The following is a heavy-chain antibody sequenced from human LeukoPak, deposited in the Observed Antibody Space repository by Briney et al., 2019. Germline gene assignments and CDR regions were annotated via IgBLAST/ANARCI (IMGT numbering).Heavy chain of an antibody. V-gene: IGHV4-39*07. CDR1: GGSNSSSSYY. Sequence: SETLSLTCTVSGGSNSSSSYYWGWIRQPPGKGLEWIGSIYYSGSTNYNPSLKSRVTISVDTSKNQFSLKVSSVTAADTAVYYCARAPGGELPDYWGQGTLVSVSS. D-gene: IGHD1-26*01. CDR3: ARAPGGELPDY. J-gene: IGHJ4*02. CDR2: IYYSGST.